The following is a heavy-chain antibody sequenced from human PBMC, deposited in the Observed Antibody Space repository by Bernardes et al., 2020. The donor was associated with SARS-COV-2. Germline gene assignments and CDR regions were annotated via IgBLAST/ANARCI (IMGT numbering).Heavy chain of an antibody. Sequence: GGSLRLSCAASGFTFSSYSMNWVRQAPGRGLGWVSSITSGARYIYYADSVKGRFTISRDNAKNSLHLQMNSLRAEDTAVYYCARDVDRSGSFFDYWGQGTLVSVSS. V-gene: IGHV3-21*01. J-gene: IGHJ4*02. CDR2: ITSGARYI. D-gene: IGHD6-19*01. CDR3: ARDVDRSGSFFDY. CDR1: GFTFSSYS.